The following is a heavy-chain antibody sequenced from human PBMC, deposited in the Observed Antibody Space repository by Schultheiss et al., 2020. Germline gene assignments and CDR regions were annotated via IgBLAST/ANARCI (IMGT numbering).Heavy chain of an antibody. CDR1: GYTFTSYY. CDR3: ASRDRL. Sequence: ASVKVSCKTSGYTFTSYYMHWVRQAPGQGLEWMGIINPSGGSTSYAQKFQGRVTMTRDTSTSTAYMELSSVTAADTAVYYCASRDRLWGQGTLVTVSS. J-gene: IGHJ4*02. D-gene: IGHD3-16*01. CDR2: INPSGGST. V-gene: IGHV1-46*01.